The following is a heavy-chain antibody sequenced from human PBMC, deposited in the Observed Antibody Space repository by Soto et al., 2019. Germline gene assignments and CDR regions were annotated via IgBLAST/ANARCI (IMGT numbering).Heavy chain of an antibody. J-gene: IGHJ1*01. Sequence: SETLSLTCTVSGGSISSYYWSWIRQPPGKGLEWIGYIYYSGSTNYNPSLKSRVTISVDTSKNQFSLKLSSVTAADTAVYYCARGTHRNYFPAEYFQHWGQGPLVPFSS. CDR3: ARGTHRNYFPAEYFQH. CDR2: IYYSGST. D-gene: IGHD3-10*01. CDR1: GGSISSYY. V-gene: IGHV4-59*01.